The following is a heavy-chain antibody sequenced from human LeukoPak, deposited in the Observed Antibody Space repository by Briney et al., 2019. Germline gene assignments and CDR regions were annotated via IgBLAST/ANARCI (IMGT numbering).Heavy chain of an antibody. CDR1: GFTFSSYW. D-gene: IGHD2-21*02. V-gene: IGHV3-74*01. CDR3: AKEFLSPLLLAYCGGDCYSPFDY. Sequence: PWGSLRLSCAASGFTFSSYWMHWVGQAPGKGLVWVSRINSDGSSTSYADSVKGRFTISRDNAKNTLYLQMNSLRAEDTAVYYCAKEFLSPLLLAYCGGDCYSPFDYWGQGTLVTVSS. J-gene: IGHJ4*02. CDR2: INSDGSST.